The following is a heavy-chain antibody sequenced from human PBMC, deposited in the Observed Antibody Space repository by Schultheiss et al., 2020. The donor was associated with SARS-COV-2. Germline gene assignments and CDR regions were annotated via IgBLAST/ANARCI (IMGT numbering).Heavy chain of an antibody. Sequence: GESLKISCAASGFTFSSYSMNWVRQAPGKGLEWVANIKQDGSEKYYVDSVKGRFTISRDNAKNSLYLQMNSLRAEDTAVYYCARVVKTTVTDYWGQGTLVTVSS. CDR2: IKQDGSEK. V-gene: IGHV3-7*01. J-gene: IGHJ4*02. CDR3: ARVVKTTVTDY. CDR1: GFTFSSYS. D-gene: IGHD4-17*01.